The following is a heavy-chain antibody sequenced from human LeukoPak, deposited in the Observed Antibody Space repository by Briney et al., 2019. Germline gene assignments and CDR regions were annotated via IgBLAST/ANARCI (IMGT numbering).Heavy chain of an antibody. Sequence: ASVKVSCTASGYTFTSYYMHWVRQAPGQGLEWMGIINPSGGSTSYAQKFQGRVTMTRDTSTSTAYMELRSLRSDDTAVYYCARVPTLSYYYDSSGYCDYWGQGTLVTVSS. CDR2: INPSGGST. CDR3: ARVPTLSYYYDSSGYCDY. D-gene: IGHD3-22*01. J-gene: IGHJ4*02. V-gene: IGHV1-46*01. CDR1: GYTFTSYY.